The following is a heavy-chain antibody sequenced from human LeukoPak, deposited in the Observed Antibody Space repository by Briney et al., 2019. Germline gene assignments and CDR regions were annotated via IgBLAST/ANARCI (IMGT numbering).Heavy chain of an antibody. V-gene: IGHV4-59*13. D-gene: IGHD6-13*01. CDR3: GRAGEAAAGPDY. CDR1: GGYINSDY. Sequence: SETLSLTCTVSGGYINSDYWTWVRPPPGKGLECIGYIYYLGTTNYSPSLKSRVAISIDTSKNELSLRLNSVTAADTAVYYCGRAGEAAAGPDYWGQGTLVTVSS. J-gene: IGHJ4*02. CDR2: IYYLGTT.